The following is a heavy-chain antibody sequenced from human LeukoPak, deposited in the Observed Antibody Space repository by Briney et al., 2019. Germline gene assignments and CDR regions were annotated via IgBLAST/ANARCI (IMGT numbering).Heavy chain of an antibody. Sequence: PSETLSLTCTVSGASISSSRYYWAWIRQPPGRGLEWIVSIHYSRGTYYNPSLKSRVTISVDTSKNQFSLRLSSVTAADTAVYYCARLGDGDNLRYFDYWGQGTLVTVSS. CDR1: GASISSSRYY. V-gene: IGHV4-39*01. D-gene: IGHD5-24*01. J-gene: IGHJ4*02. CDR3: ARLGDGDNLRYFDY. CDR2: IHYSRGT.